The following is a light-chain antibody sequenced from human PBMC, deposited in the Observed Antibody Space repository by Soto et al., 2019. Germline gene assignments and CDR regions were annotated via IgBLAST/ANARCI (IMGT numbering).Light chain of an antibody. J-gene: IGLJ2*01. Sequence: QSALTQPASVSGSPGQSITISCTGTSSDVGFYNSVSWFQHHPGKAPKLIIFGVNRRPSGVPDRFSGSKSDNTASLTVSGLQTEDEANYYCSSFGNGNLVIFGGGTKVTVL. CDR3: SSFGNGNLVI. CDR2: GVN. CDR1: SSDVGFYNS. V-gene: IGLV2-8*01.